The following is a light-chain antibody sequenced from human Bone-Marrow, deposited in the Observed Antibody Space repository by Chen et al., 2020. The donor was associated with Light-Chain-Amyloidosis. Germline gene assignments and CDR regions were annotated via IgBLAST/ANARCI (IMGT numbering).Light chain of an antibody. V-gene: IGLV1-40*01. Sequence: QSVLTQPPSVSGAPGQRVTISCTGSSSNIGAGYDVHWYQQLPGTAPKLLIYGNSNRPSGVPDRFSGSKSVTSASLAITGLQAEDEADYYCQSYDSSLSEVFGGGTKLTVL. CDR1: SSNIGAGYD. CDR2: GNS. CDR3: QSYDSSLSEV. J-gene: IGLJ3*02.